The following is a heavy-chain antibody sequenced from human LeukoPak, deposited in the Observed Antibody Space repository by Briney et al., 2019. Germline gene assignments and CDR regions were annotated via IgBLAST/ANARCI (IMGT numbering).Heavy chain of an antibody. Sequence: PGGSLRLSCGASGFTLSHYGMHWVRQAAGKGLEWVAFIRFDGNNKYYADSVKGRFTISRDNSKNTLFLQMNSLRAEDTAVYYCAKVGASGYYWDYFEYWGQGTLVTVSS. D-gene: IGHD3-22*01. CDR3: AKVGASGYYWDYFEY. CDR1: GFTLSHYG. CDR2: IRFDGNNK. J-gene: IGHJ4*02. V-gene: IGHV3-30*02.